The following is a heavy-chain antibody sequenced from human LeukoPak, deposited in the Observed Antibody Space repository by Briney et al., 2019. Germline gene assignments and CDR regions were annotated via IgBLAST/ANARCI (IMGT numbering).Heavy chain of an antibody. J-gene: IGHJ4*02. D-gene: IGHD1-26*01. V-gene: IGHV3-30*18. CDR2: ISYDGSNK. CDR3: AKEGDGATSFDY. CDR1: GFTFSSYG. Sequence: GGSLRLSCAASGFTFSSYGMHWVRQAPGKGLEWVAVISYDGSNKYYADSVKGRFTISRDNSKNTLYLQMNSLRAEDTAVYYCAKEGDGATSFDYWGQGTLVTVSS.